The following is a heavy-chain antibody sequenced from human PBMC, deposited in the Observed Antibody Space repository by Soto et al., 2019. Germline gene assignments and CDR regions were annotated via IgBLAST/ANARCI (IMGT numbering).Heavy chain of an antibody. J-gene: IGHJ6*02. CDR2: ISYDGSNK. CDR3: AQGILAYYYYYGMDV. D-gene: IGHD2-15*01. V-gene: IGHV3-30*18. CDR1: GFTFSSYG. Sequence: QVQLVESGGGVVQPGRSLRLSCAASGFTFSSYGMHWVRQAPGKGLEWVAVISYDGSNKYYADSVKGRFTISRDNSKNPLYLQMNSLRAEDTAVYYCAQGILAYYYYYGMDVWGQGTTVTVSS.